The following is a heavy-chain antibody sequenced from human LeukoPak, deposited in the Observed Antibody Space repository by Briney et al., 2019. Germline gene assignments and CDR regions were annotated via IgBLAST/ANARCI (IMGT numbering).Heavy chain of an antibody. CDR3: VRDTASGWYSNYYHYMDA. D-gene: IGHD6-19*01. CDR2: ISGYNGKT. V-gene: IGHV1-18*01. CDR1: GYTFTSYG. Sequence: GASVKVSCKASGYTFTSYGISWVRQAPGQGPEWMGWISGYNGKTNYAQKLQGRVTMTTDTSTSTGYMELRRLRADDTAVYYCVRDTASGWYSNYYHYMDAWGKGTTVTISS. J-gene: IGHJ6*03.